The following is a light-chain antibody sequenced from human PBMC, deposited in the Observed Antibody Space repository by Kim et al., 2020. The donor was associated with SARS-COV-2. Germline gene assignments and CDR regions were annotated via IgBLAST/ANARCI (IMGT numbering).Light chain of an antibody. CDR3: QALDSSTNWV. CDR1: KLVDKY. V-gene: IGLV3-1*01. Sequence: VSPGQTASITCSGDKLVDKYACWYQQKPGQSPVLVIYQDSKRPSGIPERFSGCNSGNTATLTISGTQAMDEADYYCQALDSSTNWVFGGGTQLTVL. CDR2: QDS. J-gene: IGLJ3*02.